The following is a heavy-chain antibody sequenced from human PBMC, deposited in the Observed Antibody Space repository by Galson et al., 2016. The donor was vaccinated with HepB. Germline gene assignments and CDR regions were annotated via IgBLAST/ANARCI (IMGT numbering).Heavy chain of an antibody. CDR1: GFPFDFNNYA. J-gene: IGHJ3*01. V-gene: IGHV3-53*01. CDR2: MYSDGRT. CDR3: GACDL. Sequence: SLRLSCAASGFPFDFNNYAMSWVRQAPGKGLEWVSLMYSDGRTFYADSVKGRFTISRDNSKDTVYLQMNSLRAADTAVYYCGACDLWGQRTTVIVSS.